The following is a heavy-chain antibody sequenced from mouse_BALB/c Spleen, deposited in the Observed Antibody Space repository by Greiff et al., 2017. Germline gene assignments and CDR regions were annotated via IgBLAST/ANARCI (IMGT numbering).Heavy chain of an antibody. Sequence: VQRVESGAELARPGASVKLSCKASGYTFTDYYINWVKQRTGQGLEWIGEIYPGSGNTYYNEKFKGKATLTADKSSSTAYMQLSSLTSEDSAVYFCAVYDYDGAWFAYWGQGTLVTVSA. CDR3: AVYDYDGAWFAY. CDR2: IYPGSGNT. CDR1: GYTFTDYY. J-gene: IGHJ3*01. V-gene: IGHV1-77*01. D-gene: IGHD2-4*01.